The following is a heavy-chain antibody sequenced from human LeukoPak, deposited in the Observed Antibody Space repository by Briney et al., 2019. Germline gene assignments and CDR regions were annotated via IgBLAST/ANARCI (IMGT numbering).Heavy chain of an antibody. CDR1: EFIFRSYA. J-gene: IGHJ3*02. CDR3: AKHSSSLPTVAFDI. CDR2: ISDGGGITT. D-gene: IGHD6-6*01. Sequence: PGGSLRLSCVASEFIFRSYAMSWVRQAPGKGLEWVSVISDGGGITTYYADAVKGRFTISRDNSKNTLYLQMNSLRAEDTAVYYCAKHSSSLPTVAFDIWGQGTVVTVSS. V-gene: IGHV3-23*01.